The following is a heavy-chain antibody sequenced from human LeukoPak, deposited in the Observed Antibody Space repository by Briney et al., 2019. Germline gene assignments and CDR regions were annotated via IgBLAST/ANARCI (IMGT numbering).Heavy chain of an antibody. CDR1: GFTFSSYA. CDR3: ARDGSGYSYGPNWFDP. Sequence: GRSLRLSCAASGFTFSSYAMHWVRQAPGKGLEWVAVISYDGSKKYYADSVKGRFTISRDNSKNTLYLQMNSLRAEDTAVYYCARDGSGYSYGPNWFDPWGQGTLVTVSS. J-gene: IGHJ5*02. CDR2: ISYDGSKK. V-gene: IGHV3-30-3*01. D-gene: IGHD5-18*01.